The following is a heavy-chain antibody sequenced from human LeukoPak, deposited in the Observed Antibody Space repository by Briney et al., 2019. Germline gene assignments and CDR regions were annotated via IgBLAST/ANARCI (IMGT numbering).Heavy chain of an antibody. D-gene: IGHD3-10*01. CDR2: IYTSGST. V-gene: IGHV4-4*07. CDR1: GGSISSYY. Sequence: SETLSLTCTVSGGSISSYYWSWIRQPAGKGLEWIGRIYTSGSTNYNPSLKSRVTMSVDTSKNQFSLKLSSVTAADTALYYCAKDSPNGSIDYWGQGILVTVSS. J-gene: IGHJ4*02. CDR3: AKDSPNGSIDY.